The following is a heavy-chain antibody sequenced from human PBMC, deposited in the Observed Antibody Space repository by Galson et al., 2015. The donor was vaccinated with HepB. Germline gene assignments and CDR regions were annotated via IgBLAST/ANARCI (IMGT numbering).Heavy chain of an antibody. CDR1: RFTFSNSA. D-gene: IGHD1-1*01. CDR2: VTYSGGDT. J-gene: IGHJ4*02. Sequence: SLRLSCAASRFTFSNSAMGWVRQAPGKGLDWVSVVTYSGGDTYYAVSVKGRVTISRDNFNNALYLQMNSLTAEDTALYYCAKGRESERFYFDNWGQGTLVTVSS. CDR3: AKGRESERFYFDN. V-gene: IGHV3-23*01.